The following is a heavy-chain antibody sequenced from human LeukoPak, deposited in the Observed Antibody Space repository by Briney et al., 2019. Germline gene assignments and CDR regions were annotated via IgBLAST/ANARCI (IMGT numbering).Heavy chain of an antibody. J-gene: IGHJ4*02. D-gene: IGHD4-11*01. CDR2: INSDGSTT. CDR3: AGLRGKITTIDY. Sequence: AGGSLRLSCVASEFTFSSYWMHWVRHAPGEGLVGVSVINSDGSTTLYADSVKGRFTISRDNAKNTLYLQMNSLRAEDTAVYYCAGLRGKITTIDYWGQGTLVTASS. CDR1: EFTFSSYW. V-gene: IGHV3-74*03.